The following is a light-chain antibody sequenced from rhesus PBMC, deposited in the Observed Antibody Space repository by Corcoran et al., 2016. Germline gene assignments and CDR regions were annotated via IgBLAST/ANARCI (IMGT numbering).Light chain of an antibody. V-gene: IGKV3-24*04. CDR1: QSVGSN. CDR2: GAS. J-gene: IGKJ1*01. Sequence: TVVTQSPATLSLSPGEGATLSCRASQSVGSNLAWYQHKPGQAPRPLIYGASNRATGVPDRFSGRGSGADFPLTSSSLEPEDVGVYYCQQNSNLSPWAFGQGTTVDIK. CDR3: QQNSNLSPWA.